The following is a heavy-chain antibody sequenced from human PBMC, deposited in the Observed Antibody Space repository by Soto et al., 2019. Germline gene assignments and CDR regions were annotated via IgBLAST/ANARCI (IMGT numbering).Heavy chain of an antibody. J-gene: IGHJ4*02. D-gene: IGHD3-22*01. CDR1: GFTFDDYT. Sequence: ESGGVVVQPGGSLRLSCAASGFTFDDYTMHWVRQAPGKGLEWVSLISWDGGSTYYADSVKGRFTISRDNSKNSLYLQMNSLRTEDTALYYCAKLGDSSDLVGNYWGQGTLVTVSS. CDR2: ISWDGGST. CDR3: AKLGDSSDLVGNY. V-gene: IGHV3-43*01.